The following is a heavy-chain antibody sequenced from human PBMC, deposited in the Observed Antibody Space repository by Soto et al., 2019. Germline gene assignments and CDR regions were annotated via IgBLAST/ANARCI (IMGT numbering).Heavy chain of an antibody. CDR2: IYYSGST. CDR3: ARHMGYCSSTSCHFEAFDI. D-gene: IGHD2-2*01. CDR1: GGSISSSSYY. V-gene: IGHV4-39*01. Sequence: QLQLQESGPGLVKPSETLSLTCTVSGGSISSSSYYWGWIRQPPGKGLEWIGSIYYSGSTYYNPSLKSRVTISVDTSKNQFSLKLSSVTAADTAVYYCARHMGYCSSTSCHFEAFDIWGQGTMVTVSS. J-gene: IGHJ3*02.